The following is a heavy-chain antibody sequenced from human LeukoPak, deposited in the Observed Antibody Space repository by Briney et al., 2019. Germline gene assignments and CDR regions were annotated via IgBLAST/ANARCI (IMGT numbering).Heavy chain of an antibody. Sequence: GGSLRLSCAASGFTFSSYSMNWVRQAPGKGLEWVSYISSSSSTIYYADSVKGRFTISRDNAKNSLYLQMNSLRAEDTAVYYCARGSPRWVRGIDFDYWGQGTLVTVSS. CDR1: GFTFSSYS. CDR3: ARGSPRWVRGIDFDY. D-gene: IGHD3-10*01. CDR2: ISSSSSTI. J-gene: IGHJ4*02. V-gene: IGHV3-48*04.